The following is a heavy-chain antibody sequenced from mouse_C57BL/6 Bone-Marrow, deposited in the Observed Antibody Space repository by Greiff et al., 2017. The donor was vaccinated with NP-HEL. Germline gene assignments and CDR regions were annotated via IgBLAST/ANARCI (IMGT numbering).Heavy chain of an antibody. D-gene: IGHD2-5*01. J-gene: IGHJ1*03. Sequence: VQLQQPGAELVMPGASVKLSCKASGYTFTSYWMHWVKQRPGQGLEWIGEIDPSDSYTNYNQKFKGKSTLTVDKSSSTAYMQLSSLTSEDSAVYYCARSYYSNYVFYWYFDVWGTGTTVTVSS. CDR2: IDPSDSYT. CDR1: GYTFTSYW. CDR3: ARSYYSNYVFYWYFDV. V-gene: IGHV1-69*01.